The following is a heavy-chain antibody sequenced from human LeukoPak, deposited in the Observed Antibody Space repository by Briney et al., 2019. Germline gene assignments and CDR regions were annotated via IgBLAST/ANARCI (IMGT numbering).Heavy chain of an antibody. J-gene: IGHJ4*02. CDR1: GFTFSNYW. D-gene: IGHD6-13*01. CDR3: ARDGHSSWYDY. CDR2: IKQNGGEK. Sequence: PGGSLRLSCVVSGFTFSNYWMAWVRQAPGKGLEWVANIKQNGGEKYYVDSVEGRFTISRDNSKNSLSLQMDSLRAEDTAVYYCARDGHSSWYDYWGQGTLVTVSS. V-gene: IGHV3-7*01.